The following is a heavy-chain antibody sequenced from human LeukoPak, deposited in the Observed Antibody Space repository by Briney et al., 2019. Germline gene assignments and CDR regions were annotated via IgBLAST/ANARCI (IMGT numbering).Heavy chain of an antibody. Sequence: PSETQSLTRTVSGGSISAYSWSWIRQPPGKGLEWIGYIYYSGTTNYNSSLKSRVTISVDTSKSQFSLKLSSVTAADTAVYYCARLDSSAYYVDYWGRGTGDSVSS. D-gene: IGHD3-22*01. CDR1: GGSISAYS. CDR2: IYYSGTT. J-gene: IGHJ4*02. V-gene: IGHV4-59*08. CDR3: ARLDSSAYYVDY.